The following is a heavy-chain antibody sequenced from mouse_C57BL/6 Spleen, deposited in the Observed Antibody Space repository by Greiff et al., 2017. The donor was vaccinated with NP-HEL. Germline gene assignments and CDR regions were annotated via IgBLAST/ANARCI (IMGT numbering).Heavy chain of an antibody. CDR3: SRSSLYAMAY. J-gene: IGHJ4*01. CDR1: GFSLTSYG. V-gene: IGHV2-6*01. Sequence: VQLQQSGPGLVAPAQSLTITCTVSGFSLTSYGVDWVRQTPGKGLEWLGVIWGVGSTNYNSALKSRLSISKDNSNSQVSLQMNSRQPDDTAMYYCSRSSLYAMAYWGQGTSVTVSS. D-gene: IGHD6-2*01. CDR2: IWGVGST.